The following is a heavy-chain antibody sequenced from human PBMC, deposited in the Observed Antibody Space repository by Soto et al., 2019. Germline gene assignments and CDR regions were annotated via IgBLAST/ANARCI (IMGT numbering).Heavy chain of an antibody. Sequence: GGSLRLSCAASGFPVSSNYMSWVRQAPGKGLEWVSVIYSGGSTYYADSVKGRFTISRDNSKNTLYLQMNSLRAEDTAVYYCARDSSPQDYYYYGMDVWGQGTTVTVSS. V-gene: IGHV3-53*01. CDR2: IYSGGST. CDR1: GFPVSSNY. J-gene: IGHJ6*02. CDR3: ARDSSPQDYYYYGMDV. D-gene: IGHD6-6*01.